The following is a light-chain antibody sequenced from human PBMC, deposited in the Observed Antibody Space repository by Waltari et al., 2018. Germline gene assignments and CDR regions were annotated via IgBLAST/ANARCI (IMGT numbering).Light chain of an antibody. CDR3: QQRSSWPSIT. Sequence: EIVLTQFPATLSLSPGERATLSSRASQSVSSYIAWYQQKPGQAPRLFIYDAANRATGIPARFSGSGSGTDFTLTISSLEPEDFAVYYCQQRSSWPSITFGQGTRLEIK. CDR2: DAA. V-gene: IGKV3-11*01. J-gene: IGKJ5*01. CDR1: QSVSSY.